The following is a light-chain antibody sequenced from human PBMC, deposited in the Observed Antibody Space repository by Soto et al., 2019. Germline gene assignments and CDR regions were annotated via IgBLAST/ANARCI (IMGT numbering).Light chain of an antibody. CDR2: GSS. J-gene: IGKJ2*01. CDR1: QSVSNND. V-gene: IGKV3-20*01. Sequence: EIVLTQSPGTLSLSPGERATHTCRASQSVSNNDIAWCQQKPGQDPRLLIFGSSDRATGIPDRFSGSGSGTDFTLTISRLEPEDFAVYYCHQYGSSPLYTFGQGTNLEI. CDR3: HQYGSSPLYT.